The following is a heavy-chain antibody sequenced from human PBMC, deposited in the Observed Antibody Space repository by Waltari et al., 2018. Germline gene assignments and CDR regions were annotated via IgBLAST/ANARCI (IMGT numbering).Heavy chain of an antibody. CDR2: IYYSGST. CDR1: GGSISRPY. CDR3: ARDAGLRGFDP. V-gene: IGHV4-59*11. Sequence: QVQLQESGPGLVKPSETLSLTCTVSGGSISRPYWNWIRQPPGKGLEWIGYIYYSGSTNYNPSLKSRVTISVDTSKNQFSLKLSSVTAADTAVYYCARDAGLRGFDPWGQGTLVTVSS. D-gene: IGHD2-15*01. J-gene: IGHJ5*02.